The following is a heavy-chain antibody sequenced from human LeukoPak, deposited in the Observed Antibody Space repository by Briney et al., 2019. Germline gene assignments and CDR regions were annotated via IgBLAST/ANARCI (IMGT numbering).Heavy chain of an antibody. CDR3: VRGVGVSRFNYFDP. CDR2: IWYDASNK. V-gene: IGHV3-33*01. CDR1: GFTFSSFG. Sequence: GGSLGLSCAASGFTFSSFGMHWVRQAPGKGLEWVAVIWYDASNKYYADSVKGRFTISRDNSKNTLYLQTNSLRDDDTAVYYCVRGVGVSRFNYFDPWGQGTLVTVSS. D-gene: IGHD1-26*01. J-gene: IGHJ5*02.